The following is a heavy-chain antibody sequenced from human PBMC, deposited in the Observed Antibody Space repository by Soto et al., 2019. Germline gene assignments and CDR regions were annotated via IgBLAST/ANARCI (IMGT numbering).Heavy chain of an antibody. CDR2: IYHSGSI. D-gene: IGHD3-10*01. CDR3: ASKFGELLADAFDI. J-gene: IGHJ3*02. V-gene: IGHV4-4*02. Sequence: QVQLQESGPGLVKPSGTLSLTCTVSNASISSRKWWTWVRQTPGKGLEWIGEIYHSGSINHNPSLRTRVTMSVAKSNNHFSLKMTSVTAADTAVYYCASKFGELLADAFDIWGQGTVVTVSS. CDR1: NASISSRKW.